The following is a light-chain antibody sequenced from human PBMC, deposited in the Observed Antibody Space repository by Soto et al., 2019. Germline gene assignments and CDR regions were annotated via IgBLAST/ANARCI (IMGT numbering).Light chain of an antibody. CDR3: QHDDDSRPAWT. J-gene: IGKJ1*01. CDR1: QSVSSTF. V-gene: IGKV3-20*01. CDR2: GAS. Sequence: EIVLTQSPGSLSLSPGEGATLSCRASQSVSSTFLAWYQQKPGQAPRLLIYGASSRATGIPDRFSGSGSGTDFTLAISRLEPDDFAVYYCQHDDDSRPAWTFGQGTKVEVK.